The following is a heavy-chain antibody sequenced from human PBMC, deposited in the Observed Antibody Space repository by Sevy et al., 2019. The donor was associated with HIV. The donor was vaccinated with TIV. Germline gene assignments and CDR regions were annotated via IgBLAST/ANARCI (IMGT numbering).Heavy chain of an antibody. J-gene: IGHJ6*02. D-gene: IGHD1-1*01. CDR1: GYTFTDYY. CDR3: ARLTTMPTSDLYGMDV. V-gene: IGHV1-2*02. Sequence: ASVKVSCKASGYTFTDYYIHWVRQAPGQGLEWMAWINPNDGVTNYAQRFQGGVTVTRETSIRTAYMELRRLRSDDTAMYYCARLTTMPTSDLYGMDVWGQGTTVTVSS. CDR2: INPNDGVT.